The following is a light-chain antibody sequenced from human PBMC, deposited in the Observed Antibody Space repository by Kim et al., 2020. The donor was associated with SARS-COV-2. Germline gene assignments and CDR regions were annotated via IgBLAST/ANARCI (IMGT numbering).Light chain of an antibody. J-gene: IGLJ3*02. CDR2: DVT. V-gene: IGLV2-14*03. Sequence: QSALTQPASVSGSPGQTITISCTGTSSDIGGYNSVSWYQQYPGRVPTLMIYDVTKQPSGVSHRFSGSKSGNTASLTISGLQTGDEAHYYCTSYTSGKTWVFGRGTQLTVL. CDR3: TSYTSGKTWV. CDR1: SSDIGGYNS.